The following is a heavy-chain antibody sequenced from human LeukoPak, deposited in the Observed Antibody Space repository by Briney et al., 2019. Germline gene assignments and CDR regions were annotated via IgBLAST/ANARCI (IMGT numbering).Heavy chain of an antibody. CDR1: GYPFNNYD. J-gene: IGHJ5*02. Sequence: GASVKVFCKASGYPFNNYDINWVRQATGQGLEWMGWMNPHSGKTGYAQNFQGRVTMTRDTSISTAYMELSSLRSEDTAVYYCARLSSHYGDYKVDPWGQGTLVTVSS. V-gene: IGHV1-8*01. CDR3: ARLSSHYGDYKVDP. D-gene: IGHD4-17*01. CDR2: MNPHSGKT.